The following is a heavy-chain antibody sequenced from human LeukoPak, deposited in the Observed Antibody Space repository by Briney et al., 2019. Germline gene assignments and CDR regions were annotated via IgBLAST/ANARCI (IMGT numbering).Heavy chain of an antibody. CDR2: ISAYNGNT. J-gene: IGHJ4*02. CDR1: GYTFTNYG. D-gene: IGHD3-3*01. CDR3: ARDNPQYDFWSGYPYYFDY. Sequence: ASVKVSCKASGYTFTNYGTSWVRQAPGQGLEWMGWISAYNGNTNYAQKLQGRVTMTTDTSTSTAYMELRSLRSDDTAVYYCARDNPQYDFWSGYPYYFDYWGQGTLVTVSS. V-gene: IGHV1-18*01.